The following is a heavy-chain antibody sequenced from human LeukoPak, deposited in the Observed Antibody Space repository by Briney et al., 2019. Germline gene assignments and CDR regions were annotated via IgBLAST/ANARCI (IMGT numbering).Heavy chain of an antibody. J-gene: IGHJ6*04. CDR1: GGSISSYY. V-gene: IGHV4-59*01. CDR2: IYYSGST. D-gene: IGHD3-9*01. Sequence: SETLSLTCTVSGGSISSYYWSWIRQPPGKGLKWIGYIYYSGSTNYNPSLKSRVTISVDTSKNQFSLKLSSVTAADTAVYYCARVPPYYDILTGYSPYGMDVWGKGTTVTVSS. CDR3: ARVPPYYDILTGYSPYGMDV.